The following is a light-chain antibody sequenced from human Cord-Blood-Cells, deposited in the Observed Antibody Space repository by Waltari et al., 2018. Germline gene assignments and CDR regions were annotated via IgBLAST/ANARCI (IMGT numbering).Light chain of an antibody. CDR2: DAS. J-gene: IGKJ5*01. Sequence: EIVLTQSPATLSLSPGERATLSCRASQRVSSYLAWYQQKPGHAPRLLIYDASNRATGIPARFSVSGSGTDFTLTISSLEPEDFAVYYCQQRSNRPPVTFGQGTRLEIK. CDR3: QQRSNRPPVT. CDR1: QRVSSY. V-gene: IGKV3-11*01.